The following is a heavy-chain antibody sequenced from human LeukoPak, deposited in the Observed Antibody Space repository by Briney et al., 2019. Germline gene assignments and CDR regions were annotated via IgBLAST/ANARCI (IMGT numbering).Heavy chain of an antibody. D-gene: IGHD1-26*01. V-gene: IGHV1-8*02. CDR1: GYTFTTFE. J-gene: IGHJ4*02. Sequence: GASVKVSCKTSGYTFTTFEINWVRQATGQGLEWMGWMNPSSGSTDYAQKFQGRVSFTSDTSISTVYMELSSLRSEDMAVYYCARGIHSSSGSLYYFDFWGQGTLVTVSS. CDR2: MNPSSGST. CDR3: ARGIHSSSGSLYYFDF.